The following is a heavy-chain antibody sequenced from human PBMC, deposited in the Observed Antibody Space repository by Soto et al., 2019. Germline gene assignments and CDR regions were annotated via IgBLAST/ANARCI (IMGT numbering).Heavy chain of an antibody. CDR2: IYYGGST. Sequence: SETLSLTCTVSGGSISSYYWTWIRQPPGKGLEWIGYIYYGGSTNYNPSLKSRVTISVDTSKNQFSLKLSSVTAADTAVYYCASCGKDYYYYYMDVWGKGTTVTVSS. CDR3: ASCGKDYYYYYMDV. D-gene: IGHD1-26*01. V-gene: IGHV4-59*08. CDR1: GGSISSYY. J-gene: IGHJ6*03.